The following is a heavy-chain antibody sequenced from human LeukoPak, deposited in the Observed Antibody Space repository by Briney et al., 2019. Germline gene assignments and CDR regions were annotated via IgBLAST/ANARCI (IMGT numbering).Heavy chain of an antibody. D-gene: IGHD3-22*01. Sequence: AGGSLRLSCAASGFTFSDYYMSWIRQAPGKGLEWVSYISSSGSTIYYADSVKGRFTISRDNAKNSLYLQMNSLRAEDTAVYYWAKVPTYWYDSDDAFDIWGQGTMVTVSS. CDR3: AKVPTYWYDSDDAFDI. V-gene: IGHV3-11*01. J-gene: IGHJ3*02. CDR2: ISSSGSTI. CDR1: GFTFSDYY.